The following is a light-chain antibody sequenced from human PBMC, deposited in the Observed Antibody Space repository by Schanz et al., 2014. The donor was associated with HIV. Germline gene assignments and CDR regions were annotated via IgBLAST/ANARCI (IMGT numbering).Light chain of an antibody. CDR2: DAS. J-gene: IGKJ4*01. Sequence: EDVLTQSPGTLSLSPGERATLSCRVSETINSRYLAWYQQKPGQAPRLLIYDASNRATGIPDRFSGTGSGTDFTLTISSLEPEDFAVYYCQYFGNSGGTFGGGTKVEIK. V-gene: IGKV3-20*01. CDR1: ETINSRY. CDR3: QYFGNSGGT.